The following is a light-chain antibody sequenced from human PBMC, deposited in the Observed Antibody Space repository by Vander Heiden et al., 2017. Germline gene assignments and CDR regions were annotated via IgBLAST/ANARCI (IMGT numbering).Light chain of an antibody. Sequence: SYVLPHPPSVSVAPGPTAPIACGGHNIRTKAVHWYQQRPGQAPVVVIYDEIDRTPGSPGRFSGRNSGNMATLTIRNVEAVDEADYYWQGWDSVLIVFGNGTKVTVL. CDR1: NIRTKA. CDR3: QGWDSVLIV. CDR2: DEI. V-gene: IGLV3-21*02. J-gene: IGLJ1*01.